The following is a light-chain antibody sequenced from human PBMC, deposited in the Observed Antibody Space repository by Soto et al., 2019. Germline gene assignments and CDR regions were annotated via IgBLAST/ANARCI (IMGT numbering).Light chain of an antibody. J-gene: IGKJ2*01. CDR2: GAS. CDR1: QRVSRN. Sequence: EIVMTQSPATLSVSPGERATLSCRASQRVSRNLAWYQQKPGQAPRLLIYGASTRATGIPARFSGSGSETEFTLTISSLQSEDFAVYCCQQYNNWPPYTFGQGTKVDIK. V-gene: IGKV3-15*01. CDR3: QQYNNWPPYT.